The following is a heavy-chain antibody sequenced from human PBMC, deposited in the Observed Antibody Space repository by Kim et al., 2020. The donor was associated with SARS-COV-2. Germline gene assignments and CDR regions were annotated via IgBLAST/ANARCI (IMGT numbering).Heavy chain of an antibody. CDR3: ARTNSDDYGDYSLDY. V-gene: IGHV1-46*01. Sequence: QKFPGRVTMTRDTSTSTVYMELSSLRSEDTAVYYCARTNSDDYGDYSLDYWGQGTLVTVSS. J-gene: IGHJ4*02. D-gene: IGHD4-17*01.